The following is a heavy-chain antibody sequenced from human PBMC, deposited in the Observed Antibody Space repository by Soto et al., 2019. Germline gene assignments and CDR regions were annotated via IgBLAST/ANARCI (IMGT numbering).Heavy chain of an antibody. CDR3: ARVKGIGVRMDV. Sequence: SETLSLTCTVSGGSISSSSYYWGWIRQPPGKGLEWIGSIYYSGSTYYNPSLKSRVTISVDTSKNQFSLKLSSVTAADTAVYYCARVKGIGVRMDVWGQGTTVTVSS. D-gene: IGHD3-3*01. J-gene: IGHJ6*02. V-gene: IGHV4-39*01. CDR1: GGSISSSSYY. CDR2: IYYSGST.